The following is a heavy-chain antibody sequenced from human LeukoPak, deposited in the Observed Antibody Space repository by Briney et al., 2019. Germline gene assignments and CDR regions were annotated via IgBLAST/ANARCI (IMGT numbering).Heavy chain of an antibody. D-gene: IGHD4-17*01. J-gene: IGHJ4*02. V-gene: IGHV3-7*01. CDR2: IKQDRSEK. Sequence: PGGSLRLSCAASGFTFSSFWMSWVRQAPGKGLEWVANIKQDRSEKYYVDSVKGRFTISRDNAKISLYLQMNSLRAEDTAVYYCARAPSSYGDYVDYWGQGTLVTVSS. CDR1: GFTFSSFW. CDR3: ARAPSSYGDYVDY.